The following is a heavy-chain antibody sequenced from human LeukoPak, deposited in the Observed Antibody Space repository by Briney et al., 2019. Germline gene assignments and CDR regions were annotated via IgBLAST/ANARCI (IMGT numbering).Heavy chain of an antibody. CDR1: GGSISGHY. Sequence: PSETLSLTCTVSGGSISGHYWSWIRQSPGKGLEWIGYIYYRGNTIYNPSLKSRVTISLDTSKNHFSLKLNSLTAADTAVYYCSRSGSGSYGPVDYWGQGALVTVSS. CDR2: IYYRGNT. V-gene: IGHV4-59*11. D-gene: IGHD3-10*01. CDR3: SRSGSGSYGPVDY. J-gene: IGHJ4*02.